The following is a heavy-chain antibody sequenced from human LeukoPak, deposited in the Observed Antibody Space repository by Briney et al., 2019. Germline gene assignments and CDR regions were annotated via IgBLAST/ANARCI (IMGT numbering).Heavy chain of an antibody. Sequence: GRSLRLSCAASGFTFSSYAMHWVRQAPGKGLEWVANIKQDGSEKYYVDSVKGRFTISRDNAKNSLYLQMNSLRAEDTAVYYCARDQNYYDSSGYYFYWGQGTLVTVSS. V-gene: IGHV3-7*01. CDR1: GFTFSSYA. CDR3: ARDQNYYDSSGYYFY. CDR2: IKQDGSEK. J-gene: IGHJ4*02. D-gene: IGHD3-22*01.